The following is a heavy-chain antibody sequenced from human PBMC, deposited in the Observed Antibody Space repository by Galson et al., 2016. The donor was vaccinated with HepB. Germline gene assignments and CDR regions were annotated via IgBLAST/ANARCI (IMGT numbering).Heavy chain of an antibody. CDR3: ARDPEEAVTLDY. V-gene: IGHV3-74*03. J-gene: IGHJ4*02. CDR2: INPDGSST. D-gene: IGHD4-11*01. CDR1: GFPFSNFW. Sequence: SLRLSCAASGFPFSNFWMHWVRQVPGEGLVWVSDINPDGSSTKYADSVKGRFTISRDNAKNTLYLQLNSLRAEDTAVYYCARDPEEAVTLDYWGQGTLVTVSS.